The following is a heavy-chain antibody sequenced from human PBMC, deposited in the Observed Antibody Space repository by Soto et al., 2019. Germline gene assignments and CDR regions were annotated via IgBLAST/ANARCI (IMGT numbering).Heavy chain of an antibody. D-gene: IGHD6-13*01. Sequence: GGSLRLSCAASGFTFSSYAMSWVRQAPGKGLEWVSAISGSGGSTYYADSVKGRFTISRDNSKNTLYLQMNSLRAEDTAVYYCAKDLKLAAAGPLDAFDIWGQGTMVTVSS. J-gene: IGHJ3*02. CDR3: AKDLKLAAAGPLDAFDI. CDR1: GFTFSSYA. V-gene: IGHV3-23*01. CDR2: ISGSGGST.